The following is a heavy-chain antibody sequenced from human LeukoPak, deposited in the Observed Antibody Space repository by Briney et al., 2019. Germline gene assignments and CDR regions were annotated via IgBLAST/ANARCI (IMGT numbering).Heavy chain of an antibody. D-gene: IGHD2-8*01. J-gene: IGHJ6*02. V-gene: IGHV3-11*01. CDR3: ARGAYGVNYYYYYGMDV. CDR1: GFTFSSYA. Sequence: PGGSLRLSCAASGFTFSSYAMSWIRQAPGKGLEWVSYISSSGSTIYYADSVKGRFTISRDNAKNSLYLQMNSLRAEDTAVYYCARGAYGVNYYYYYGMDVWGQGTTVTVSS. CDR2: ISSSGSTI.